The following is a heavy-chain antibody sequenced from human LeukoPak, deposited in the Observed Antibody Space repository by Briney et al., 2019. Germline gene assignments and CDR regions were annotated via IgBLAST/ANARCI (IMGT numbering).Heavy chain of an antibody. J-gene: IGHJ4*02. V-gene: IGHV3-30-3*01. CDR3: ARVRSIVLRFLEWFLRPKATDDY. CDR2: ISYDGSNK. Sequence: GGSLRLSCAASGFTFSGYAMHWVRQAPGKGLEWVAVISYDGSNKYYADSVKGRFTISRDNSKNTLYLQMNSLRAEDTAVYYCARVRSIVLRFLEWFLRPKATDDYWGQGTLVTVSS. CDR1: GFTFSGYA. D-gene: IGHD3-3*01.